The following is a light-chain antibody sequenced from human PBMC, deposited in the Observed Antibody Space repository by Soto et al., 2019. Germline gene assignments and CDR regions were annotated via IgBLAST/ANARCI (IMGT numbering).Light chain of an antibody. V-gene: IGKV3D-20*02. Sequence: EIILTPSPDTLSFSPAATSPLSSRANQTVSSNYLAWCQQRPGQAPGLLIHGASSRAAGVPARFTGSGSGTDFTLTINSLEPEDFAVYYCQQRGNSPWTFGQGTKVDIK. CDR1: QTVSSNY. J-gene: IGKJ1*01. CDR2: GAS. CDR3: QQRGNSPWT.